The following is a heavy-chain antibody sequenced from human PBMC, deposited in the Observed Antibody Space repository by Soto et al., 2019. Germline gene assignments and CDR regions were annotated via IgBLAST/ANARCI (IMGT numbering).Heavy chain of an antibody. CDR2: INPNSGGT. CDR1: GYTFTGYY. Sequence: EASVKVSCKASGYTFTGYYMHWVRQAPGQGLEWMGWINPNSGGTNYAQKFQGWVTMTRDTYISTAYMELSRLRSDDTAVYYCARDQVAVAGIFDYWGQGTLVTVSS. CDR3: ARDQVAVAGIFDY. J-gene: IGHJ4*02. D-gene: IGHD6-19*01. V-gene: IGHV1-2*04.